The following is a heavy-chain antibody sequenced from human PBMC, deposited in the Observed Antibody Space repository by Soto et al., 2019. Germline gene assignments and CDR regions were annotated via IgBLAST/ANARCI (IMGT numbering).Heavy chain of an antibody. D-gene: IGHD6-13*01. V-gene: IGHV1-2*04. CDR1: GYTFTGYY. J-gene: IGHJ4*02. CDR2: INPNSGGT. CDR3: AREAAAGTSTRFDY. Sequence: ASVKVSCKASGYTFTGYYMHWVRQAPGQGLEWMGWINPNSGGTNYAQKFQGWVTMTRDTSISTAYMELSRLRSDDTAVYYCAREAAAGTSTRFDYWAQGTLVP.